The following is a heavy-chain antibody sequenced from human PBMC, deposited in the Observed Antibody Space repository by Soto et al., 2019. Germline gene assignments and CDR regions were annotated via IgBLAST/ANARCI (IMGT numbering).Heavy chain of an antibody. J-gene: IGHJ6*02. V-gene: IGHV3-48*02. CDR2: ISSSSSTI. CDR1: GFTFSSYS. D-gene: IGHD3-3*01. CDR3: ARDLPYLDYDFWSGSKDYYYYYGMDV. Sequence: GGSLRLCCAASGFTFSSYSMNWVRQAPGKGLEWVSYISSSSSTIYYADSVKGRFTISRDNAKNSLYLQMNSLRDEDTAVYYCARDLPYLDYDFWSGSKDYYYYYGMDVWGQGTTVTV.